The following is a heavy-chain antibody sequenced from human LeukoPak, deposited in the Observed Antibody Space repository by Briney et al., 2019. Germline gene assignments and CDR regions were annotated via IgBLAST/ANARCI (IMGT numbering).Heavy chain of an antibody. J-gene: IGHJ4*02. CDR3: ARDCGGDCYELFDY. CDR2: ISGSGGST. CDR1: GFTFSIYA. D-gene: IGHD2-21*02. Sequence: GGSLRLSCAASGFTFSIYAMSWVRQAPGKGLEWVSAISGSGGSTYYADSVKGRFTISRDNAKNSLYLQMNSLRAEDTAVYYCARDCGGDCYELFDYWGQGTLVTVSS. V-gene: IGHV3-23*01.